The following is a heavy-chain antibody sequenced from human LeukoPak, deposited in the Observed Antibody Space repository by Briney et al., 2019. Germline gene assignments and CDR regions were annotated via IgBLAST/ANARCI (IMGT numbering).Heavy chain of an antibody. CDR3: ARAAYYGSGSYYFDY. D-gene: IGHD3-10*01. V-gene: IGHV4-4*02. CDR1: GGSISSSNW. Sequence: NASETLSLTCAVSGGSISSSNWWSWVRQPPGKGLEWIGEIYHSGSTNYNPSLKSRVTISVDKSKNQFSLKLSSVTAADTAVYYCARAAYYGSGSYYFDYWGQGTLVTVSS. CDR2: IYHSGST. J-gene: IGHJ4*02.